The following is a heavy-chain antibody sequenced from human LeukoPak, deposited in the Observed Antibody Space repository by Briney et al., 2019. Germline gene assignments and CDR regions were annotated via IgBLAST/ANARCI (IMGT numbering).Heavy chain of an antibody. D-gene: IGHD3-10*01. CDR1: GFTFSSHG. Sequence: GGSLRLSCAASGFTFSSHGMSWVRQAPGKGLEWVSVISASAGSTHYVDSVKGRFTISRDKSKNTLYLQMNSLRAEDTAVYYCASMVRGYNWFDPWVQGTLVTVSS. CDR2: ISASAGST. CDR3: ASMVRGYNWFDP. J-gene: IGHJ5*02. V-gene: IGHV3-23*01.